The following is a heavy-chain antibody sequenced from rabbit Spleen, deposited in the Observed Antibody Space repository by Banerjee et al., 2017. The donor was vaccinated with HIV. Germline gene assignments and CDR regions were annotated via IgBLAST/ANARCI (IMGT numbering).Heavy chain of an antibody. D-gene: IGHD4-2*01. V-gene: IGHV1S40*01. J-gene: IGHJ4*01. CDR1: GFSFSIDYF. CDR2: IYTGISTNS. Sequence: QSLEEAGGGLVKPEGSLTLTCTASGFSFSIDYFPCCVRQAPGKGLEWIACIYTGISTNSSYANWVNGRFSISRENAQNTVFLQMTSLTAAVTATYFCSRYGAGVTAGNPYYFKLWGPGTLVTVS. CDR3: SRYGAGVTAGNPYYFKL.